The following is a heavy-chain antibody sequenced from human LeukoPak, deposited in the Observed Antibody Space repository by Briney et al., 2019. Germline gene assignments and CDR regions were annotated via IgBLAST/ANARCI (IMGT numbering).Heavy chain of an antibody. D-gene: IGHD5-18*01. CDR1: GGSIISYC. Sequence: PSETLSLTCTVSGGSIISYCWSWIRQPAGKGLEWIGRIYTSGSTNYNPSLKSRVTMSVDTSKNQFSLKLASVTAADTAIYYCAKGAGGFSYYNWFDPWGQGTLVTVSS. J-gene: IGHJ5*02. CDR3: AKGAGGFSYYNWFDP. CDR2: IYTSGST. V-gene: IGHV4-4*07.